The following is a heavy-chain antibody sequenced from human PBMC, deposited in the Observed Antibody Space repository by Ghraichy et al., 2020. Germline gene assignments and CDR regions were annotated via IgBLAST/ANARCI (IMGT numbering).Heavy chain of an antibody. CDR2: IYYTGTT. V-gene: IGHV4-61*01. J-gene: IGHJ3*02. Sequence: SQTLSLTCTVSGGYVSSGNYYWSWIRQPPGKGLEWIGYIYYTGTTTYNPSLKSRLTMSVDTSKKYFSLELRSVTAADTAMYFCARTYYYHAGGYGGDAFDIWGRGTMVTVSS. CDR1: GGYVSSGNYY. D-gene: IGHD3-22*01. CDR3: ARTYYYHAGGYGGDAFDI.